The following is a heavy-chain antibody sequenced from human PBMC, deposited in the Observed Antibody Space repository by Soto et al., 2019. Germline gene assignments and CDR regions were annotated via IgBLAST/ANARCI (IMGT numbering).Heavy chain of an antibody. J-gene: IGHJ6*02. Sequence: GGSLRLSCAASGFTFSSYAMSWVRQAPGKGLEWVSAISGSGGSTYYADSVKGRFTISRDNSKNTLYLQMNSLRAEDTAVYYCAKESGDYDLGGIYYYGMDVWGQGTTVTVSS. D-gene: IGHD4-17*01. V-gene: IGHV3-23*01. CDR1: GFTFSSYA. CDR3: AKESGDYDLGGIYYYGMDV. CDR2: ISGSGGST.